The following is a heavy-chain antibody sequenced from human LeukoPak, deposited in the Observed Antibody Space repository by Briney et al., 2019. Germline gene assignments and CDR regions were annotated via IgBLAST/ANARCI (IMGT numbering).Heavy chain of an antibody. J-gene: IGHJ5*02. Sequence: GGSLRLSCAASGFTFSSYGMSWVRQAPGKGLEWVSAISGSGGSTYYADSVKGRFTISRDNSKNTLYLQMNSLRAEDTAVYYCAKEAASVVTATNWFDHWGQGTLVTVSS. CDR2: ISGSGGST. CDR1: GFTFSSYG. V-gene: IGHV3-23*01. D-gene: IGHD2-21*02. CDR3: AKEAASVVTATNWFDH.